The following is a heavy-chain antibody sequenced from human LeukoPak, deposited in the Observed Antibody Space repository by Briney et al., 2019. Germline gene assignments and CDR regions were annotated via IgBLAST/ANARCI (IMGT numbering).Heavy chain of an antibody. J-gene: IGHJ3*02. Sequence: SVKVSCKASGGXFSSYAISWVRQAPGQGLEWVGGIIPIFGTANYAQKFQGRVTITADESTSTAYMELSSLRSEDTAVYYCAREEREYCGGDCNDAFDIWGQGTMVTVSS. CDR1: GGXFSSYA. CDR2: IIPIFGTA. V-gene: IGHV1-69*13. CDR3: AREEREYCGGDCNDAFDI. D-gene: IGHD2-21*02.